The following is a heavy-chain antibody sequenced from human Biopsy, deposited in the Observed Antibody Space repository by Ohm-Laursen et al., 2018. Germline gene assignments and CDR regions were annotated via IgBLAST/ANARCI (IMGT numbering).Heavy chain of an antibody. D-gene: IGHD3-10*01. CDR3: ARDRYYGSESYYSLYNMDV. CDR2: IWYDGSNK. Sequence: SLRLSCAASGFTFSSYGIHWVRQAPGKGLEWVAVIWYDGSNKYSADSVKGRFSISRDNSKNTVYLQMNSLRAADTAVYYCARDRYYGSESYYSLYNMDVWGQGTTVSVSS. V-gene: IGHV3-33*01. CDR1: GFTFSSYG. J-gene: IGHJ6*02.